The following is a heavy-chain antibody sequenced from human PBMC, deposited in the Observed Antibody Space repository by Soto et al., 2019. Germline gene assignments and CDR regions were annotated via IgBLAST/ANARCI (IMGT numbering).Heavy chain of an antibody. D-gene: IGHD6-19*01. CDR3: ARDSPDGGRLVREAYYGEY. Sequence: PGGSLRLSCAASGFTFSSYAMHWVRQAPGKGLEWVAVISYDGSNKYYADSVKGRFTISRDNSKNTLYLQMNSLRAEDTAVYYCARDSPDGGRLVREAYYGEYWGQGTLVTVSS. J-gene: IGHJ4*02. CDR1: GFTFSSYA. CDR2: ISYDGSNK. V-gene: IGHV3-30-3*01.